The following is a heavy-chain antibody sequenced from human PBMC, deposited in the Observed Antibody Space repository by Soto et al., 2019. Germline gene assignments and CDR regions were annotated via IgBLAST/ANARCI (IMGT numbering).Heavy chain of an antibody. J-gene: IGHJ4*02. CDR1: GYTFTSYG. V-gene: IGHV1-18*01. CDR2: ISAYNGNT. Sequence: QVQLVQSGAEVKKPGASVKVSCKASGYTFTSYGISWVRQAPGQGLEWMGWISAYNGNTNYAQKLQGRVTMTTDTSTRTAYMELRSLRSDDTAVYYCARDSRQWLVHGADNSFDYWGQGTLVTVSS. D-gene: IGHD6-19*01. CDR3: ARDSRQWLVHGADNSFDY.